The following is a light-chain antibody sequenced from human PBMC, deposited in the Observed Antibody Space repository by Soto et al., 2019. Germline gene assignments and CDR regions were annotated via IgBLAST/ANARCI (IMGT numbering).Light chain of an antibody. V-gene: IGLV2-23*02. J-gene: IGLJ1*01. CDR3: CSYAASSVYV. CDR2: EVI. Sequence: QSALTQVASVSGSPGQSITISCTGTSSDVGTFNLVSWYQQHPGKAPRLMIYEVIKRPSGVSNRFSGSKSGNTASLTISGLQADDEADYYCCSYAASSVYVFGTVTKVTDL. CDR1: SSDVGTFNL.